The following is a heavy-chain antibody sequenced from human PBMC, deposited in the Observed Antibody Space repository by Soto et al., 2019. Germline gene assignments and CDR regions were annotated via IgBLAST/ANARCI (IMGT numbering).Heavy chain of an antibody. D-gene: IGHD3-9*01. V-gene: IGHV4-34*01. CDR3: ARGGSNDWQVAFDI. CDR2: INHSGSN. Sequence: SETLSLTCVVSGGSFSTYYYNWIRQSPGKGLEWIGEINHSGSNNYSPSLKSRVTMSLDTSKNQFSLKLTTVTAADTAVYYCARGGSNDWQVAFDIWGQGTMVTVSS. CDR1: GGSFSTYY. J-gene: IGHJ3*02.